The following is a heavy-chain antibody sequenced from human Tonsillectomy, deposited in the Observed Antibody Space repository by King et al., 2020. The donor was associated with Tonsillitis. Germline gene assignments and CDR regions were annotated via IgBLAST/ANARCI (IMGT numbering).Heavy chain of an antibody. D-gene: IGHD3-22*01. V-gene: IGHV3-74*01. CDR1: GFTFSSYW. CDR2: INSDGSST. J-gene: IGHJ4*02. CDR3: ARGGWGYDSSGYYPFDY. Sequence: VQLVESGGGLVQPGGSLRLSCAASGFTFSSYWMHWVRQAPGKGLVWVSRINSDGSSTNYADSVKGRFTISRDNAKNTLYLQMNSLRAEDTAVYYCARGGWGYDSSGYYPFDYWGQGTLVTVSS.